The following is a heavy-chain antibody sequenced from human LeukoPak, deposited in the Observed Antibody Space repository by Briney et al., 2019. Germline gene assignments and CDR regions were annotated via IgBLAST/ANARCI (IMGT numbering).Heavy chain of an antibody. CDR3: AREIQLWLGNYYYGMDV. Sequence: GGSLRLSCAASGFTFSSSWMNWVRQVPGKGLVWISRINSDGSTTNYADSVKGRFTISRDNAKNTLYLQMNSLRAEDTAVYYCAREIQLWLGNYYYGMDVWGQGTTVTVSS. V-gene: IGHV3-74*01. D-gene: IGHD5-18*01. J-gene: IGHJ6*02. CDR1: GFTFSSSW. CDR2: INSDGSTT.